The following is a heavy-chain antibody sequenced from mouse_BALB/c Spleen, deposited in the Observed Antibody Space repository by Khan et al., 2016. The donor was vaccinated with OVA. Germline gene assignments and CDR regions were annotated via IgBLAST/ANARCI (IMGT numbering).Heavy chain of an antibody. Sequence: VKLEESGPGLVQPSQSLSITCTVSGFSLNNYSVHWVRQSPGKGLEWLGVIWSAGSTDYTAAFISRLTISKDNSRSQVFFKMNSLQSNDTAIYYCARRGYDYGRGALFAYWGQGTLVTVSA. V-gene: IGHV2-2*03. CDR1: GFSLNNYS. J-gene: IGHJ3*01. CDR3: ARRGYDYGRGALFAY. CDR2: IWSAGST. D-gene: IGHD2-4*01.